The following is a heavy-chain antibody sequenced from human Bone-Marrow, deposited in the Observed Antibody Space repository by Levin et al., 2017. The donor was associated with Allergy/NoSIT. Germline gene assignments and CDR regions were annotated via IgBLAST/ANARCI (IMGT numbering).Heavy chain of an antibody. CDR2: IYPGDSDT. Sequence: PGESLKISCQGSGYSFTSYWIGWVRQMPGKGLEWMGIIYPGDSDTRYSPSFQGQVTISADKSISTAYLQWSSLKASDTAMYYCARSTSSWYRGTNNWFDPWGQGTLVTVSS. J-gene: IGHJ5*02. D-gene: IGHD6-13*01. V-gene: IGHV5-51*01. CDR3: ARSTSSWYRGTNNWFDP. CDR1: GYSFTSYW.